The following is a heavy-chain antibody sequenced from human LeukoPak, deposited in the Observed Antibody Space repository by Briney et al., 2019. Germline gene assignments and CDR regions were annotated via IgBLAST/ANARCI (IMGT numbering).Heavy chain of an antibody. CDR3: ARHDDVPLIRNGFNY. D-gene: IGHD2-2*01. Sequence: SETLSLTCTVSGGSTSGYYWSWIRQPPGRGLEWIGNISYGGNTNYNPSLGGRVTISLDTPKNQFSLKVRSVTATDTAIYYCARHDDVPLIRNGFNYWGQGTLVTVSS. CDR1: GGSTSGYY. J-gene: IGHJ4*02. CDR2: ISYGGNT. V-gene: IGHV4-59*08.